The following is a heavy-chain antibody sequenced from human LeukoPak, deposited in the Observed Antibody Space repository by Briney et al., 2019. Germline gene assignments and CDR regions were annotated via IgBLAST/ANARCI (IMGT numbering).Heavy chain of an antibody. J-gene: IGHJ4*02. CDR2: INHSGST. CDR3: ARWGTSHLRRFDD. V-gene: IGHV4-34*01. Sequence: SETLSLTCAVYGGSFSGYYWSWIRQPPGKGLEWIGEINHSGSTNYNPSLKSRVTISVDTSKNQFSLKLSSVTAADTAVYYCARWGTSHLRRFDDWGQGTLVTVSS. CDR1: GGSFSGYY. D-gene: IGHD2-2*01.